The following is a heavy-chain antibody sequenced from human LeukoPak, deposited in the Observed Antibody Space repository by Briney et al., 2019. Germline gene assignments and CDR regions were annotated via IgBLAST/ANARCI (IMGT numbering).Heavy chain of an antibody. CDR2: ISGSGGST. CDR3: AKAPRRHLVLRFLEWLFDY. Sequence: QPGGSLRLSCVASEFTFNNYAMNWVRQAPGKGLEWVAAISGSGGSTYYADSVKGRFTISRDNSKNTLYLQMNSLRAEDTAVYYCAKAPRRHLVLRFLEWLFDYWGQGTLVTVSS. CDR1: EFTFNNYA. D-gene: IGHD3-3*01. V-gene: IGHV3-23*01. J-gene: IGHJ4*02.